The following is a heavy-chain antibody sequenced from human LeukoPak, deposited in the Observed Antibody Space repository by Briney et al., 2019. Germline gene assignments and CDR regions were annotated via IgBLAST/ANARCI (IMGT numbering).Heavy chain of an antibody. CDR3: VRDNGWFHYDY. CDR1: GFPFSAYW. D-gene: IGHD6-19*01. CDR2: ISPSEDEK. V-gene: IGHV3-7*03. Sequence: GGSLRLSCVASGFPFSAYWTTWIRQAPGKGLEWVADISPSEDEKRYMDSVKGRFAISRNNAGNSLFLQMSSLRVEETAVYYCVRDNGWFHYDYWGQGILVTVSS. J-gene: IGHJ4*02.